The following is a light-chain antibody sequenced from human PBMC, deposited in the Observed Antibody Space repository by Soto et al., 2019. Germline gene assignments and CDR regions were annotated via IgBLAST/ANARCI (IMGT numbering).Light chain of an antibody. CDR2: DVS. CDR3: CSYAGRYIWV. J-gene: IGLJ3*02. Sequence: QSALTQPRSVSGSPGQSVTISCTGASSDVGGSNYVSWYQQHPGKAPKVMIYDVSERPSGVPDRFSGSRSGNTASLTISGLQAEDEADYYCCSYAGRYIWVFSGGTQLTVL. CDR1: SSDVGGSNY. V-gene: IGLV2-11*01.